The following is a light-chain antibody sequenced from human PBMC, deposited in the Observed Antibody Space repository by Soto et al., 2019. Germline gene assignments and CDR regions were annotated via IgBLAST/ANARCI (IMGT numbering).Light chain of an antibody. CDR1: QSVSSN. CDR3: QQYNNWPPLT. J-gene: IGKJ4*01. CDR2: GAS. Sequence: EIVMTQSPATLSVSPGERATLSCRASQSVSSNLAWYQQKPGQAPRLLLYGASTRATGITARFSGSGSGTEFTITISSLQSEDFAVYYCQQYNNWPPLTFGGGTKVEIK. V-gene: IGKV3-15*01.